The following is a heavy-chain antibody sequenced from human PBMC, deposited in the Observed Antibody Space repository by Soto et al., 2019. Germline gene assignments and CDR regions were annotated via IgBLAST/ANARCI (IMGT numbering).Heavy chain of an antibody. V-gene: IGHV4-59*01. D-gene: IGHD6-19*01. Sequence: TLSLTCTVSGGSISSYYWSWIRQPPGKGLEWIGYIYYSGSTNYNPSLKSRVTISVDPSKNQFSLKLSSVTAADTAVYYCARVPVPRSGWYAFDYWGQGTLVTVSS. CDR1: GGSISSYY. CDR3: ARVPVPRSGWYAFDY. CDR2: IYYSGST. J-gene: IGHJ4*02.